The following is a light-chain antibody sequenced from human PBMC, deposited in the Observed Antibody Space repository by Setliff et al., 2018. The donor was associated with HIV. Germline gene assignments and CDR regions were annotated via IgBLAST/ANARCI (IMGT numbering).Light chain of an antibody. Sequence: VLAQPRSVSGSPGQSVTISCTGTSSDVGGYNYVSWYQHLPGKAPKLMIYDVTKRPSGVPDRFSGSKSGNTASLTISGLQSEDEADYYCCSYAGSYTSLYVFGTGTKVTVL. CDR1: SSDVGGYNY. CDR3: CSYAGSYTSLYV. J-gene: IGLJ1*01. CDR2: DVT. V-gene: IGLV2-11*01.